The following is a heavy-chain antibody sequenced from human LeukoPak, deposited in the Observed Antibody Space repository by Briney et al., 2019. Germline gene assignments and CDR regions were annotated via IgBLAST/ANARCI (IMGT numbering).Heavy chain of an antibody. V-gene: IGHV3-11*01. D-gene: IGHD2-21*02. Sequence: TGGSLRLSCAASGFTFSDYYMSWIRQAPGKGLEWVSYISSSGSTIYYADSVKGRFTISRDNAKNPLYLQMNSLRAEDTAVYYCARAYCGGDCYSDAFDIWGQGTMVTVSS. CDR2: ISSSGSTI. CDR3: ARAYCGGDCYSDAFDI. J-gene: IGHJ3*02. CDR1: GFTFSDYY.